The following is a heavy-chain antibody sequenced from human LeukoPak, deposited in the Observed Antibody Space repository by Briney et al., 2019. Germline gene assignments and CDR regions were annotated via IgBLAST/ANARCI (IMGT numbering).Heavy chain of an antibody. CDR1: GFTFSSYE. D-gene: IGHD1-20*01. CDR3: ARDSPITGSFYYYMDV. Sequence: PGGSLRLSCAASGFTFSSYEMNWVRQAPGKGLEWISYSSSSGTSIYYADSVKGRFTVSRDNTKNSLYLQMNSLRAEDTAAYYCARDSPITGSFYYYMDVWGKGTTVTVSS. CDR2: SSSSGTSI. V-gene: IGHV3-48*03. J-gene: IGHJ6*03.